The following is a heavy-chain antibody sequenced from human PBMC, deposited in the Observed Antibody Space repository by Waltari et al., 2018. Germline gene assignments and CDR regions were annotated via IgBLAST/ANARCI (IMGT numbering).Heavy chain of an antibody. CDR2: INWNGAST. D-gene: IGHD4-17*01. CDR1: AFRFDDYA. CDR3: AREALLTTNAFDI. Sequence: EVQLVASGGGVVRPGGSLRLSCAASAFRFDDYAMHWVRQGPGKGLEWVSSINWNGASTDYVDSAKGRFSISRDNAKNYLYLQMNSLRAEDTAVHYCAREALLTTNAFDIWGQGTMVTVSS. J-gene: IGHJ3*02. V-gene: IGHV3-20*04.